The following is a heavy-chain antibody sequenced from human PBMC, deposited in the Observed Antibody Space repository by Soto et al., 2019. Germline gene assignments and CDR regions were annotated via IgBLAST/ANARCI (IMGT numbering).Heavy chain of an antibody. CDR2: IWYDGSIK. J-gene: IGHJ5*01. CDR1: GFTFSTYG. Sequence: GGSLRLSCAASGFTFSTYGIHWVRQAPGKGLEWVALIWYDGSIKNYADSVKGRFTISRDNSKNTLYLQMNSLRAEDSAAYYCAREYCVTVCYSIPWFVFWGKGTLV. V-gene: IGHV3-33*01. CDR3: AREYCVTVCYSIPWFVF. D-gene: IGHD2-21*02.